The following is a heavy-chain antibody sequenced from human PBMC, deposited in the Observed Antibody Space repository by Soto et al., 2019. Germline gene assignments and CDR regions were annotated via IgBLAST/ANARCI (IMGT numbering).Heavy chain of an antibody. CDR2: ISGSGGST. D-gene: IGHD2-2*01. V-gene: IGHV3-23*01. Sequence: GGSLRLSCAASGFTFSSYAMSWVRQAPGKGLEWVSAISGSGGSTYYADSVKGRFTISRDNSKNTLHLQMNSLRPEDTAVYYCAKDTSSSTYYMDVWGKGTTVTVSS. J-gene: IGHJ6*03. CDR3: AKDTSSSTYYMDV. CDR1: GFTFSSYA.